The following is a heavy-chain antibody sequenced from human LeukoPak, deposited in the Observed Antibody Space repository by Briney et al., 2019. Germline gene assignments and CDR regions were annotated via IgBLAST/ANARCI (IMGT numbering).Heavy chain of an antibody. CDR1: GGSIGTSSYY. V-gene: IGHV4-39*07. Sequence: KPSETLSLTCTLSGGSIGTSSYYWGWIRQPPGKGLEWIGSIYYSGSTYYNPSLKSRVTISVDTSKNQFSLKLSSVTAADTAVYYCARDCSTSCSSDVWGQGTTVTVSS. CDR2: IYYSGST. D-gene: IGHD2-2*01. J-gene: IGHJ6*02. CDR3: ARDCSTSCSSDV.